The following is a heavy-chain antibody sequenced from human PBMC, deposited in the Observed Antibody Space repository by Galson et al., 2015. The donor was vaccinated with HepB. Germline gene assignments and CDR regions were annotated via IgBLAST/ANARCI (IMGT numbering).Heavy chain of an antibody. Sequence: SLRLSCAASGFTFSNAWMSWVRQAPGKGLEWVGRIKSKTDGGTTDYAAPVKGRFTISRDDSKNTLYLQMNSLKTEDTAVYYCTTITGSYYDSSGYYGWCQGTMVTVSS. CDR3: TTITGSYYDSSGYYG. D-gene: IGHD3-22*01. V-gene: IGHV3-15*01. CDR1: GFTFSNAW. CDR2: IKSKTDGGTT. J-gene: IGHJ3*01.